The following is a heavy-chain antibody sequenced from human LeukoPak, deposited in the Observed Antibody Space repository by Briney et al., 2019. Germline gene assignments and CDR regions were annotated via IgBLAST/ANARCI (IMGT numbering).Heavy chain of an antibody. CDR3: AKGRGVDY. CDR1: GGSISSNSYY. D-gene: IGHD3-10*01. CDR2: ISYSGST. J-gene: IGHJ4*02. Sequence: SETLSLTCTVSGGSISSNSYYWGWIRQPPGKGLEWIGSISYSGSTYYNPSLKSRVTISVDTSKNQFSLKLNSVTAADTAVYYCAKGRGVDYWGQGTLVTVSS. V-gene: IGHV4-39*01.